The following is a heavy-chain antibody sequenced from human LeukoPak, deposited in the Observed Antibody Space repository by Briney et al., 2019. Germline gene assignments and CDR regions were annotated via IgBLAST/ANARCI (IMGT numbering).Heavy chain of an antibody. J-gene: IGHJ5*02. V-gene: IGHV3-30*03. CDR3: ARRGTIAVPVFWFDP. CDR2: ISYDGSNK. D-gene: IGHD6-19*01. CDR1: GFTFSSYS. Sequence: PGGSLRLSCAASGFTFSSYSMNWVRQAPGKGLEWVAVISYDGSNKYYADSVKGRFTISRDNAKNSVYLQINRLRAEDTAVYYCARRGTIAVPVFWFDPWGQGTLVIVSS.